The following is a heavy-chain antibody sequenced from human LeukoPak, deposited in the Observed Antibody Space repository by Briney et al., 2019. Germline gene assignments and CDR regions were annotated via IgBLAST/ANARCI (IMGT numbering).Heavy chain of an antibody. Sequence: ASVKVSCKASGYTFTGYYMHWVRQAPGQGLEWMGRINPNSGGTDYAQKFQGRVTMTRDTSISTAYMELSRLTSDDTAVYYCALVDYYDGSGYFPPNPAYWGQGTLVTVSS. D-gene: IGHD3-22*01. CDR3: ALVDYYDGSGYFPPNPAY. CDR2: INPNSGGT. V-gene: IGHV1-2*06. CDR1: GYTFTGYY. J-gene: IGHJ4*02.